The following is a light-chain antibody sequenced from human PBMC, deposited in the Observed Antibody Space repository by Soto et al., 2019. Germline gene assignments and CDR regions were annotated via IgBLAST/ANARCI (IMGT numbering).Light chain of an antibody. CDR2: DAS. J-gene: IGKJ5*01. CDR1: QSVSSN. CDR3: QQYGSAPPIT. V-gene: IGKV3-20*01. Sequence: EILVTQSPATLSASPGERATLSCRASQSVSSNLAWHQQKPGQAPRILMYDASSRATGIPDRFSGSGSGTDFTLTISRLEPEDFAVYYCQQYGSAPPITFGQGTRLEVK.